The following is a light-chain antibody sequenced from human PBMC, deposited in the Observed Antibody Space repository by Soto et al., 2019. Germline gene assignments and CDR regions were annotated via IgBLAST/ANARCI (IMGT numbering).Light chain of an antibody. CDR2: AAS. J-gene: IGKJ1*01. Sequence: IQMTHSPSSLSASVEDRVIITCRASQSISNHLNWYQQKPGKAPKLLIYAASSLQSGVPSRFSGSGSGTDFTLTISSLQPEDFATYYCLQDYNYPRTFGQGTKVDIK. CDR3: LQDYNYPRT. V-gene: IGKV1-6*01. CDR1: QSISNH.